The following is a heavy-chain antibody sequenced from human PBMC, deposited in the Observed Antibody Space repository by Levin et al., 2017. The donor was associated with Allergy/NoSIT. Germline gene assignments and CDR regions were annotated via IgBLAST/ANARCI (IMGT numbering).Heavy chain of an antibody. Sequence: GGSLRLSCAASGFTFSNAWMSWVRQAPGKGLEWVGRIKSKTDGGTTDYAAPVKGRFTISRDDSKNTLYLQMNSLKTEDTAVYYCTTIPPYYYYYGMDVWGQGTTVTVSS. CDR2: IKSKTDGGTT. V-gene: IGHV3-15*01. J-gene: IGHJ6*02. CDR3: TTIPPYYYYYGMDV. CDR1: GFTFSNAW.